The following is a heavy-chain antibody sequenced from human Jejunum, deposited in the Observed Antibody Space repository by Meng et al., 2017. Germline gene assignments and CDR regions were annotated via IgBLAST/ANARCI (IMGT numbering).Heavy chain of an antibody. CDR1: VDSISSNNR. CDR2: IYHGGDT. V-gene: IGHV4-4*02. Sequence: QVQLQESGPGLARPSGTLTLTCPLSVDSISSNNRWTWVRQPPGRGLEWIGEIYHGGDTNYNPSLTSPVTISVDKSKNQFTLRLNSVTAADTAIYYCARDWGCRDGYCFSGLLEFWGQGILVTVSS. D-gene: IGHD2-15*01. CDR3: ARDWGCRDGYCFSGLLEF. J-gene: IGHJ4*02.